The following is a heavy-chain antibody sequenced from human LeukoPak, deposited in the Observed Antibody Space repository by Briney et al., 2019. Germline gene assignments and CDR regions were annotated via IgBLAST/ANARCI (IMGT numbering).Heavy chain of an antibody. CDR1: GFTFSSYA. J-gene: IGHJ4*02. D-gene: IGHD6-13*01. CDR2: ISGSGGST. V-gene: IGHV3-23*01. CDR3: AKDMFVAAAGLSYYFDY. Sequence: PGGSLRLSCAASGFTFSSYAMSWVRQAPGKGLEWVSAISGSGGSTYYADSVKGRFTISRDNSKNTLYLQMNSLRAEDTALYYCAKDMFVAAAGLSYYFDYWGQGTLVTVSS.